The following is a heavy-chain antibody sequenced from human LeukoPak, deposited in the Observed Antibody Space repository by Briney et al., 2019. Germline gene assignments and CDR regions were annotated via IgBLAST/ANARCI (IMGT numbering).Heavy chain of an antibody. CDR1: GYTFTGYY. CDR3: ARDYSLTLGTTTYFQH. CDR2: INTNTGNP. V-gene: IGHV7-4-1*02. J-gene: IGHJ1*01. Sequence: GASVKVSCKASGYTFTGYYMHWVRQAPGQGLELMGWINTNTGNPTYAQGFTGRFVFSLDTSVSTAYLQISSLKAEDTAMYYCARDYSLTLGTTTYFQHWGQGTLVTVSS. D-gene: IGHD1-7*01.